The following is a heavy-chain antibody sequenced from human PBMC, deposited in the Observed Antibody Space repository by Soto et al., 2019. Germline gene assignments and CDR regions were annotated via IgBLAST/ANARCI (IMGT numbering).Heavy chain of an antibody. CDR3: ARRKRTSGSYSGGTDY. Sequence: GESLKISCKGSGYSFTSYWIGWVRQMPGKGLEWMGIIYPGDSDTRYSPSFQGQVTISADKSISTAYLQWSSLKASDTAMYYCARRKRTSGSYSGGTDYWGQGTLVTVSS. CDR2: IYPGDSDT. J-gene: IGHJ4*02. CDR1: GYSFTSYW. D-gene: IGHD3-10*01. V-gene: IGHV5-51*01.